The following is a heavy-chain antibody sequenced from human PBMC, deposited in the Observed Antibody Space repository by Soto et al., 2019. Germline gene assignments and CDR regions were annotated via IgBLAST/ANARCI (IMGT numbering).Heavy chain of an antibody. V-gene: IGHV4-59*12. CDR3: ARDKRYCSGGSCDHNPPKEAGPDY. CDR2: IYYSGST. J-gene: IGHJ4*02. D-gene: IGHD2-15*01. Sequence: PSETLSLTCTVSGGSISSYYWSWIRQPPGKGLEWIGYIYYSGSTNYNPSLKSRVTISVDTSKNQFSLKLSSVTAADTAVYYCARDKRYCSGGSCDHNPPKEAGPDYWGQGTLVTVSS. CDR1: GGSISSYY.